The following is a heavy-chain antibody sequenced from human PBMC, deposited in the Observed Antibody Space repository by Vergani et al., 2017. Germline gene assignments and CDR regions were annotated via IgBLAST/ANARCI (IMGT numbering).Heavy chain of an antibody. CDR2: ISGSGGST. Sequence: EVQLLESGGGLVQPGGSLRLSCAAPGFTFSSYAMSWVRQAPGKGLEWVSAISGSGGSTYYADSVKGRFTISRDNSKNTLYLQMNSLRAEDTAVYYCAKDHDYGSGSLDYWGQGTLVTVSS. J-gene: IGHJ4*02. V-gene: IGHV3-23*01. CDR3: AKDHDYGSGSLDY. D-gene: IGHD3-10*01. CDR1: GFTFSSYA.